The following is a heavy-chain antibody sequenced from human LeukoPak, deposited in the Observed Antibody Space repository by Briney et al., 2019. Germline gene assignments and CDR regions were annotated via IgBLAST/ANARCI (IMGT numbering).Heavy chain of an antibody. CDR1: GYTFTNYG. V-gene: IGHV7-4-1*02. CDR2: INTNTGNP. J-gene: IGHJ6*03. Sequence: ASVKVSCKASGYTFTNYGINWERQAPGQGLEWMGWINTNTGNPMYAQGFTGRFVFSLDTSVSTAYLQISSLKADDIAVYYCATRYSSSHYYYLDVWGRGTTVTVSS. D-gene: IGHD6-13*01. CDR3: ATRYSSSHYYYLDV.